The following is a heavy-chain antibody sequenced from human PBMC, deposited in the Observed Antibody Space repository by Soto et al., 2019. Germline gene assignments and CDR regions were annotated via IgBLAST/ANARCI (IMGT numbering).Heavy chain of an antibody. Sequence: GGSLRLSCAASGFIISSYSMNWVRQAPGKGLEWVSYISSSSSTIYYADSVKGRFTISRDNAKNSLYLQTNSLRDEDTAVYYCARELGFDPWGQGTLVTVSS. D-gene: IGHD3-3*01. CDR2: ISSSSSTI. V-gene: IGHV3-48*02. J-gene: IGHJ5*02. CDR1: GFIISSYS. CDR3: ARELGFDP.